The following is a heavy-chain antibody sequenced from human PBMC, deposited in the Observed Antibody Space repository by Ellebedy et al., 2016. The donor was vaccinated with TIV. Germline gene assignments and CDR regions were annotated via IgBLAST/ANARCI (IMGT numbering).Heavy chain of an antibody. D-gene: IGHD6-19*01. CDR2: INPANGGT. Sequence: ASVKVSCKASGYTFTRYHLHWVQQAPGQGPEWMGIINPANGGTTYAQKFQGRVTMTRDTSTSTVYMELSSLRSEDTAVYYCARDSTSGASASFRFDPWGQGTLVIVSS. V-gene: IGHV1-46*01. CDR1: GYTFTRYH. CDR3: ARDSTSGASASFRFDP. J-gene: IGHJ5*02.